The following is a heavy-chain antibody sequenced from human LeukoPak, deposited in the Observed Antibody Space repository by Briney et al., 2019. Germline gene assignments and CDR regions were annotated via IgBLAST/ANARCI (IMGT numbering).Heavy chain of an antibody. Sequence: PSETLSLTCTVSGGSISSYYWSWIRQPPGKGLEWIGYIYYSGNTNYTPSLKRRVTMSVDTSKHQFSLQLSSVTAAATDVYYCARDLGYCSSTSCYNWFGPWGQGSLVTVSS. CDR3: ARDLGYCSSTSCYNWFGP. D-gene: IGHD2-2*01. J-gene: IGHJ5*02. CDR1: GGSISSYY. V-gene: IGHV4-59*01. CDR2: IYYSGNT.